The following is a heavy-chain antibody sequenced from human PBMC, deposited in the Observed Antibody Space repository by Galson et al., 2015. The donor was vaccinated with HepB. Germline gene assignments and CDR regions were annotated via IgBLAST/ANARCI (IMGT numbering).Heavy chain of an antibody. J-gene: IGHJ4*02. D-gene: IGHD6-19*01. CDR3: ARDLLEVPPYIAVAGRGAGDY. Sequence: SLRLSCAASGFTFSSYSMNWVRQAPGKGLEWVSSISSSSSYIYYADSVKGRFTISRDNAKNSLYLQMNSLRAEDTAVYYCARDLLEVPPYIAVAGRGAGDYWGQGTLVTVSS. CDR2: ISSSSSYI. V-gene: IGHV3-21*01. CDR1: GFTFSSYS.